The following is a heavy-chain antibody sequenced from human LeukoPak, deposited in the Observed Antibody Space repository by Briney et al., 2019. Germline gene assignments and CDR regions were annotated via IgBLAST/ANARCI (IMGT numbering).Heavy chain of an antibody. CDR3: ARWMAGPSPVGFDP. D-gene: IGHD5-24*01. CDR2: MYSSGKT. CDR1: GYSINSGFY. V-gene: IGHV4-4*07. Sequence: SETLSLTCTVSGYSINSGFYWGWIRQPAGERLEWIGRMYSSGKTNYNPSLKSRVTMSVDTSKNQLSLKVTSVTAADTAVYYCARWMAGPSPVGFDPWGQGILVTVSS. J-gene: IGHJ5*02.